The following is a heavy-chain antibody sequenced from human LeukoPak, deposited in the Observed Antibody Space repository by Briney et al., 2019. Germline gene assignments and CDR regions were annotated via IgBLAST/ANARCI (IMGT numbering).Heavy chain of an antibody. V-gene: IGHV1-46*01. CDR3: ATGPTTVTQGIDY. CDR2: INPSGGST. Sequence: ASVKVSCKASGYTFTGYYMHWVRQAPGQGLEWMGLINPSGGSTSYAQKFQGRVTMTRDTSTSTVYMELSSLRSEDTAVYYCATGPTTVTQGIDYWGQGTLVTVSS. CDR1: GYTFTGYY. D-gene: IGHD4-11*01. J-gene: IGHJ4*02.